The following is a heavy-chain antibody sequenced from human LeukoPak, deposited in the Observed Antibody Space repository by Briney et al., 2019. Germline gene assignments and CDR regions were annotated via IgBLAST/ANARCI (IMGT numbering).Heavy chain of an antibody. D-gene: IGHD3-10*01. CDR2: ISGSGGST. CDR3: AKDRGIISDY. Sequence: GGTLRLSCAASGFTFSSYGMSWVRQAQGKGLEWVSAISGSGGSTYYADSVKGRFTISRDNSKNTLYLQMNSLRAEDTAVYYCAKDRGIISDYWGQGTLVTVSS. J-gene: IGHJ4*02. CDR1: GFTFSSYG. V-gene: IGHV3-23*01.